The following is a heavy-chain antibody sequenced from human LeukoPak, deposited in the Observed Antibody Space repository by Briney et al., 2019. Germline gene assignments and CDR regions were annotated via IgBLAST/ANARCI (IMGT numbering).Heavy chain of an antibody. CDR2: ISGSGGST. CDR1: GFTFSSYA. Sequence: GGSLRLSCAASGFTFSSYAMSWVRQAPGKGLEWVSGISGSGGSTYYADSVKGRFTISRDNSKNTLYLQMNSLKTEDTAVYYCTAGTGTSDFDYWGQGALVTVSS. V-gene: IGHV3-23*01. D-gene: IGHD1-7*01. J-gene: IGHJ4*02. CDR3: TAGTGTSDFDY.